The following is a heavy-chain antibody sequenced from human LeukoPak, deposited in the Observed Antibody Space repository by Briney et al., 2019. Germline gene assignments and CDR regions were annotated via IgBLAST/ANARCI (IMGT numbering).Heavy chain of an antibody. CDR1: GYTFTSYY. CDR2: INPSGGST. CDR3: ARSGSYNWNDGWFDP. J-gene: IGHJ5*02. Sequence: GASVKVSCKAYGYTFTSYYMHWVRQAPGQGLEWMGIINPSGGSTSYAQKFQGRVTMTRDTSTSTVYMELSSLRSEDTAVYYCARSGSYNWNDGWFDPWGQGTLVTVSS. V-gene: IGHV1-46*01. D-gene: IGHD1-1*01.